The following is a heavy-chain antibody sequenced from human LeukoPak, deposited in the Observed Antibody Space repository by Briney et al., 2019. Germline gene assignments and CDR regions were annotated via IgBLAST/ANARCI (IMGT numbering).Heavy chain of an antibody. CDR1: GYSISSGYY. CDR2: IYHSGSN. Sequence: SETLSLTCTVSGYSISSGYYWGWIRQPPGKGLEWIGSIYHSGSNYYNPSLKSRVTIPVDTSKNQFSLKLSSVTAADTAVYYCARSHCSSTSCHNHPVDYWGQGTLVTVSS. V-gene: IGHV4-38-2*02. CDR3: ARSHCSSTSCHNHPVDY. J-gene: IGHJ4*02. D-gene: IGHD2-2*02.